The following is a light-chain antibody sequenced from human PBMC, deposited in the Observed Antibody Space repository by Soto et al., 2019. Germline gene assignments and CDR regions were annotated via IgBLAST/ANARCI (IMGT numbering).Light chain of an antibody. CDR1: QSVSGD. V-gene: IGKV3D-15*01. CDR2: GIS. J-gene: IGKJ1*01. CDR3: QKYNTWPLA. Sequence: EIVLTQSPGTLSLSPGERATLSCLASQSVSGDYLAWYQSKPGQAPRLLIYGISKRATDIPDRFSGSGSGTEFTLTISSLQSEDFAVYYCQKYNTWPLAFGHGTKVDIK.